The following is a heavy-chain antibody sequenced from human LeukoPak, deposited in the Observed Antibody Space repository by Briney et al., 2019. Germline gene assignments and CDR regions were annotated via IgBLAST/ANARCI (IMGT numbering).Heavy chain of an antibody. D-gene: IGHD6-19*01. CDR2: ISGSGGST. J-gene: IGHJ3*02. Sequence: GGSLRLSCAASGFTFSSYGMRWVRQAPGKGLEWVSAISGSGGSTYYADSVKGRFTISRDNAKNSLYLQMNSLRAEDTAVYYCARDLAVAGNEGLDAFDIWGQGTMVTVSS. CDR3: ARDLAVAGNEGLDAFDI. CDR1: GFTFSSYG. V-gene: IGHV3-23*01.